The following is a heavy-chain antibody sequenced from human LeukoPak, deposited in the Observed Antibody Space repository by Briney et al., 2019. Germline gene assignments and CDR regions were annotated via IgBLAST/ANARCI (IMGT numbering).Heavy chain of an antibody. CDR3: ATIETDNGGYHWFDP. CDR1: GGSISSDAYY. Sequence: PSETLSLTCTVSGGSISSDAYYWAWVRQPPGKGLEWIGIVYYTGSTYYNPSLKSRLIMFVDTSKNQFSLKLSSVTAADTAVYYCATIETDNGGYHWFDPWGQGTLVTVSS. CDR2: VYYTGST. J-gene: IGHJ5*02. D-gene: IGHD3-22*01. V-gene: IGHV4-39*01.